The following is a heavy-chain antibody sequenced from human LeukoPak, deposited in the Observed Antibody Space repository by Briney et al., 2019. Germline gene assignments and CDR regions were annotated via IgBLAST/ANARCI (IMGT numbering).Heavy chain of an antibody. CDR3: ARDGYSGSDAL. D-gene: IGHD5-12*01. Sequence: ETLSLTCAVSGASISSSNYYWGWVRQSPGKGLEWIGNIYSSGNTYYNASLKSRVTMYIDTSQNQFSLKLSSVTAADTAVYYCARDGYSGSDALWGQGTLVTVSS. CDR2: IYSSGNT. V-gene: IGHV4-39*07. CDR1: GASISSSNYY. J-gene: IGHJ4*02.